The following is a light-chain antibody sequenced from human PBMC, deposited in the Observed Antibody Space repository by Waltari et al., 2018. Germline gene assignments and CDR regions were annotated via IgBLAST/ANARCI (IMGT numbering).Light chain of an antibody. CDR2: AAS. Sequence: DIQMTQSPSSLSASIGDRVTITCRASQGISTYLVWYQQKPGKVPKLLIYAASTLQSGFPSRFSGSGSGTDFTLTISGLQPEDAATYYCQKYNRAPFTFGPGTKVHIK. CDR1: QGISTY. V-gene: IGKV1-27*01. J-gene: IGKJ3*01. CDR3: QKYNRAPFT.